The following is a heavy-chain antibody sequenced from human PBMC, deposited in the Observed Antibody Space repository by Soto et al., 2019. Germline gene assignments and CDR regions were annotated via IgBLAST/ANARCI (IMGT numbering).Heavy chain of an antibody. Sequence: GGSLRLSCAASGFTFNNYVMTWVRQAPGKGLEWVSAISGSGVSTYYADSVKGRSSISRDNPKNTLFLQMNSLRAEDTAVYYCARDLLGASGRERANYYMDVWGKGTTVTVSS. V-gene: IGHV3-23*01. D-gene: IGHD3-10*01. J-gene: IGHJ6*03. CDR2: ISGSGVST. CDR1: GFTFNNYV. CDR3: ARDLLGASGRERANYYMDV.